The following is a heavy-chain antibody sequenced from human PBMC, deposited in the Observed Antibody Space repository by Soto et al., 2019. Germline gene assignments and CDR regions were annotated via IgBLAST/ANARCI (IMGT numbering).Heavy chain of an antibody. Sequence: QVQLVQSGAEVLKPGSSVKVSCKASGDTFDTFAISWVRQAPGQGLEWMGGIIPIFRTPDYAQKFQGRVTITADVSTSTACRELSSLRSEDTAVYYCARDKDREQLGGNYYYALDVWGQGTTVSVSS. CDR3: ARDKDREQLGGNYYYALDV. CDR2: IIPIFRTP. D-gene: IGHD1-1*01. V-gene: IGHV1-69*12. CDR1: GDTFDTFA. J-gene: IGHJ6*02.